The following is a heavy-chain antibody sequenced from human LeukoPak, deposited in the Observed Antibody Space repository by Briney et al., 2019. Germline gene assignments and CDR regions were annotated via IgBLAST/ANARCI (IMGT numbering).Heavy chain of an antibody. D-gene: IGHD5-18*01. J-gene: IGHJ4*02. CDR2: IIPILGIA. Sequence: SVKVSCKASGGTFSSYAISWVRQAPGQGLEWMGRIIPILGIANYAQKFQGRVTMTTDTSTSTAYMEVRSLRSDDTAVYYCTRDLGVDTTMIFFDYWGQGSLVTVSS. V-gene: IGHV1-69*04. CDR3: TRDLGVDTTMIFFDY. CDR1: GGTFSSYA.